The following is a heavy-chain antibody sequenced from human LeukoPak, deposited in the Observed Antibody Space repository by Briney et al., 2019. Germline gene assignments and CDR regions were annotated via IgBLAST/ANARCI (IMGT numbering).Heavy chain of an antibody. CDR1: GYTFNNYY. CDR2: INPDSGDT. Sequence: ASVKVSCKASGYTFNNYYIHWVRQGPGQGLEWMGWINPDSGDTNYAQKFQGRVTMTRETSITTLYMELSRLTYDDTATFYCTREARAGNWFDPWGQGTLITVS. D-gene: IGHD5-12*01. V-gene: IGHV1-2*02. CDR3: TREARAGNWFDP. J-gene: IGHJ5*02.